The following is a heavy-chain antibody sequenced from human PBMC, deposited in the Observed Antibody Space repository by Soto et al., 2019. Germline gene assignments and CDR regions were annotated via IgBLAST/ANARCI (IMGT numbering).Heavy chain of an antibody. CDR2: IYYSGST. CDR1: GGSISSGDYY. V-gene: IGHV4-30-4*01. CDR3: ARAIFGVVLARYSMDV. D-gene: IGHD3-3*01. Sequence: SETLSLTCTVSGGSISSGDYYWSWIRQPPGKGLEWIGYIYYSGSTYYNPSLKSRVTISVDTSKNQFSLKLSSVTAADTAVYYCARAIFGVVLARYSMDVWGQGTTVTVSS. J-gene: IGHJ6*02.